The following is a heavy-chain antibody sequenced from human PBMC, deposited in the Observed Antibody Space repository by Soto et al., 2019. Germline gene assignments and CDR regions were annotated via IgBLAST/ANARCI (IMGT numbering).Heavy chain of an antibody. D-gene: IGHD4-4*01. Sequence: QITLKESGPTLVTPTQTLTLTCTFYAYSLTTSGVGVGCIRQPPGKALEWLALIYWDDDKRYSPSLRRRLTITTDTSKNQVVLTMSNMDPVETATYYCARLNAYSNYRADYWGQGTLVTVAS. CDR2: IYWDDDK. V-gene: IGHV2-5*02. CDR1: AYSLTTSGVG. CDR3: ARLNAYSNYRADY. J-gene: IGHJ4*02.